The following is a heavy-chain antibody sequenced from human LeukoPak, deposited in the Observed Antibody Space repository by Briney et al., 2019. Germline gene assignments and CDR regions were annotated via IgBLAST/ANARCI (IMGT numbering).Heavy chain of an antibody. Sequence: PGGSLRLSCAASGFTFSSYGMHWVRQAPGKGLEWVAVISYDGSHKYSADSVKGRFTIYRDNSKNTLYLQMNSLSTEDTAGYFCSASRPHYVDYYGLDVWGQGTTVTVSS. J-gene: IGHJ6*02. CDR3: SASRPHYVDYYGLDV. V-gene: IGHV3-30*03. D-gene: IGHD3-10*02. CDR1: GFTFSSYG. CDR2: ISYDGSHK.